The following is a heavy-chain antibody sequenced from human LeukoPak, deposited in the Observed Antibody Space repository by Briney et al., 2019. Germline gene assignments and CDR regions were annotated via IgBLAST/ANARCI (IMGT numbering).Heavy chain of an antibody. CDR3: ARIGYSSSSFDF. Sequence: TGGSLRLSCAASGFTFSNDWMSWVRQAPGKGLEWVANIKQDGSAEYYVVSVKGRLTISRDNAKESLYLQMNSLRAEDTAVYYCARIGYSSSSFDFWGQGTLVTVSS. CDR1: GFTFSNDW. D-gene: IGHD6-6*01. V-gene: IGHV3-7*03. CDR2: IKQDGSAE. J-gene: IGHJ4*02.